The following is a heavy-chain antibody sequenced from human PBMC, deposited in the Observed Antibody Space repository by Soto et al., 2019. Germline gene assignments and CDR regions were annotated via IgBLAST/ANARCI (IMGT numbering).Heavy chain of an antibody. J-gene: IGHJ4*02. CDR2: IFSNDEK. D-gene: IGHD1-26*01. CDR3: ERMGAGTRRGVDY. CDR1: GFSLSNARMG. Sequence: SGPTLVNPTETLTLTCTVSGFSLSNARMGVSWIRQPPGKALEWLAHIFSNDEKSYSTSLKSRLTISKDTSKSQVVLTMTNMDPVDTATYYCERMGAGTRRGVDYWGQGTLVTVSS. V-gene: IGHV2-26*01.